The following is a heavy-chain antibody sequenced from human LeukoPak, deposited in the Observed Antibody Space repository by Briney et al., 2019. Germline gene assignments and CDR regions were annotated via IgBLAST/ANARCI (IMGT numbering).Heavy chain of an antibody. Sequence: TSETLSLTCTVSGGSISSSSYYWGWIRQPPGKGLEWIGSIYYSGSIYYNPSLKSRVTISVDTSKNQFSLKLSSVTAADTAVYYCARVGSSWYMGAFDVWGQGTMVTVSS. V-gene: IGHV4-39*07. CDR1: GGSISSSSYY. D-gene: IGHD6-13*01. J-gene: IGHJ3*01. CDR2: IYYSGSI. CDR3: ARVGSSWYMGAFDV.